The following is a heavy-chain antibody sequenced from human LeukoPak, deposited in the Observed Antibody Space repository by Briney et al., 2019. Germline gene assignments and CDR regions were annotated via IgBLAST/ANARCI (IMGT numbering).Heavy chain of an antibody. CDR1: GFTFSSYE. CDR3: ARGLTMVRGVIRAPNRTPFDY. Sequence: AGGSLRLSCAASGFTFSSYEMKWVRQAPGKGLEWVSYISSSGSTIYYADSVKGRFTISRDNAKNSLYLQMNSLRAEDTAVYYCARGLTMVRGVIRAPNRTPFDYWGQGTLVTVSS. V-gene: IGHV3-48*03. J-gene: IGHJ4*02. CDR2: ISSSGSTI. D-gene: IGHD3-10*01.